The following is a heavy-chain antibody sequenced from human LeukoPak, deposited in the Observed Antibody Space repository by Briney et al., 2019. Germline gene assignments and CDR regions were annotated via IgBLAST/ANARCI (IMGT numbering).Heavy chain of an antibody. CDR3: AKRDTSGWYALDY. J-gene: IGHJ4*02. CDR1: GFTFSNYP. Sequence: QPGGSLRLSCAASGFTFSNYPMTWVRQAPGKGLEWVASISSSGSGTYWADSVKGRVTISRDNSKNTLDLQMNSLRAEDTAVYYCAKRDTSGWYALDYWGQGTLVTVSS. CDR2: ISSSGSGT. V-gene: IGHV3-23*01. D-gene: IGHD6-19*01.